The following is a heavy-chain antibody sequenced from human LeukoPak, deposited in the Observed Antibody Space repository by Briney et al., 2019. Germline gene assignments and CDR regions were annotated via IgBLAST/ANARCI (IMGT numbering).Heavy chain of an antibody. CDR2: IGTYNGNP. V-gene: IGHV1-18*01. CDR1: AYTFTNYA. Sequence: ASVKVSCKASAYTFTNYAISWVRQAPGQGLEWMGWIGTYNGNPDYTQRLQGRVTMTTDTSTSTAYMELRSLKSDDTAVYYCAREDPGCALDVWGRGTMVTVSS. CDR3: AREDPGCALDV. J-gene: IGHJ3*01.